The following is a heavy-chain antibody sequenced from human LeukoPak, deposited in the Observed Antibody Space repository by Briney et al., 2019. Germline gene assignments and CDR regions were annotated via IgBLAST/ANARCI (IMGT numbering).Heavy chain of an antibody. Sequence: PGGSLRLSCAASGFTFDDYAMHWVRQAPGKGLEWVSLISGDGGSTYYADSVKGRFTISRDNSKNSLYLQMNSLRTEDTALYCCAKVRYYYDSSGYFDYWGQGTLVTVSS. CDR3: AKVRYYYDSSGYFDY. D-gene: IGHD3-22*01. CDR1: GFTFDDYA. CDR2: ISGDGGST. V-gene: IGHV3-43*02. J-gene: IGHJ4*02.